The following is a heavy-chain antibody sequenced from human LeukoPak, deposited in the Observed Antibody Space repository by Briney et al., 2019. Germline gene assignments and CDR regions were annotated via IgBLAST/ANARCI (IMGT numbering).Heavy chain of an antibody. Sequence: GGSLRLSCAASGFTFGEYPMHWVRQTPGMGLVWVSRLAADGSGTNYADSVRGRFTISRDNAKNTVYLQMSSLRAEDTALYYCARDGFTGPRTAYLDHWGQGTLVTVSS. CDR3: ARDGFTGPRTAYLDH. J-gene: IGHJ4*01. CDR1: GFTFGEYP. D-gene: IGHD2-8*02. CDR2: LAADGSGT. V-gene: IGHV3-74*01.